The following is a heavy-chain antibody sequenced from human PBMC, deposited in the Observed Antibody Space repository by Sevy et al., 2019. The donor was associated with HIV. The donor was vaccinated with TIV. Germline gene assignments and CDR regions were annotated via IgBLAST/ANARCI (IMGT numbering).Heavy chain of an antibody. V-gene: IGHV3-30-3*01. CDR3: AREAGQQWLDDLDAFDI. J-gene: IGHJ3*02. D-gene: IGHD6-19*01. Sequence: GGSLRLSCAASGFTFSSYAMHWVRQAPGKGLEWVAVISYDGSNKDYADSVKGRFTISRDNSKNTLYRQMNSLRAEDTAVYYCAREAGQQWLDDLDAFDIWGQGTMVTVSS. CDR1: GFTFSSYA. CDR2: ISYDGSNK.